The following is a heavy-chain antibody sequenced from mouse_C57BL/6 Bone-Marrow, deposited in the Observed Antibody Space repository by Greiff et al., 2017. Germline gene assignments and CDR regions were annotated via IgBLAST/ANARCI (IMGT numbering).Heavy chain of an antibody. J-gene: IGHJ2*01. Sequence: QVHVKQSGAELVRPGASVKLSCKASGYTFTDYYINWVKQRPGQGLEWIARIYPGSGNTYYNAKFKGKATLTAEKSSSTAYMQLSSLTSEYSAVYFCYYGSSEYYVDYWGQGTTLTVSS. V-gene: IGHV1-76*01. CDR1: GYTFTDYY. CDR2: IYPGSGNT. D-gene: IGHD1-1*01. CDR3: YYGSSEYYVDY.